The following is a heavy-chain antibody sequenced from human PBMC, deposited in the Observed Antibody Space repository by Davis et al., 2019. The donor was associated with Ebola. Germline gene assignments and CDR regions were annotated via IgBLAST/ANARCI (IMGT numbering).Heavy chain of an antibody. CDR1: GFTFSSYW. D-gene: IGHD3-16*02. V-gene: IGHV3-7*01. J-gene: IGHJ6*02. CDR3: AKDLGFGGVIVYYYYGMDV. Sequence: GESLKISCAASGFTFSSYWMSWVRQAPGKGLEWVANIKQDGSEKYYVDSVKGRFTISRDNAKNSLYLQMNSLRAEDTAVYYCAKDLGFGGVIVYYYYGMDVWGQGTTVTVSS. CDR2: IKQDGSEK.